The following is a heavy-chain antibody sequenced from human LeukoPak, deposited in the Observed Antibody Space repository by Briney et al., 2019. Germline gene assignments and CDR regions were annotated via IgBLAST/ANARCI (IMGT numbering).Heavy chain of an antibody. D-gene: IGHD3-9*01. CDR3: AKGRRYFDLMDV. CDR2: ISGSGGST. V-gene: IGHV3-23*01. CDR1: GFTFSSYG. J-gene: IGHJ6*04. Sequence: PGGSLRLSCAASGFTFSSYGMSWVRQAPGKGLEWVSAISGSGGSTYYADSVKGRFTISRDNSKNTLYLQMNSLRAEDTAVYYCAKGRRYFDLMDVWGKGTTVTISS.